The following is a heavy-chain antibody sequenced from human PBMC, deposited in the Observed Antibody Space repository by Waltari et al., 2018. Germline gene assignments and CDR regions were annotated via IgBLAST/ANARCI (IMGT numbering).Heavy chain of an antibody. V-gene: IGHV1-69*12. J-gene: IGHJ4*02. CDR1: GGTFSSYA. CDR3: AARRDGYNYDYFDY. Sequence: QVQLVQSGAEVKKPGSSVKVSCKASGGTFSSYAISWVGQAPGQGLEWMGGIIPIFGTANYAQKFQGRVTITADESTSTAYMELSSLRSEDTAVYYCAARRDGYNYDYFDYWGQGTLVTVSS. D-gene: IGHD5-12*01. CDR2: IIPIFGTA.